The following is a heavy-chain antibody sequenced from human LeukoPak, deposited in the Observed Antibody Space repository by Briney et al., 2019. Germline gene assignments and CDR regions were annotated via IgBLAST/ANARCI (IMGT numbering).Heavy chain of an antibody. Sequence: GGSLRLSCAASGFTFSSYAMSWVRQGPGKGLEWVSAVSGSGVSTYYADSVKGRFTISRDNSKNTLYLQMNSLRAEDTAVYYCAKAPLGCCSGGSCYYFDYWGQGTLVTVSS. V-gene: IGHV3-23*01. CDR1: GFTFSSYA. CDR3: AKAPLGCCSGGSCYYFDY. J-gene: IGHJ4*02. CDR2: VSGSGVST. D-gene: IGHD2-15*01.